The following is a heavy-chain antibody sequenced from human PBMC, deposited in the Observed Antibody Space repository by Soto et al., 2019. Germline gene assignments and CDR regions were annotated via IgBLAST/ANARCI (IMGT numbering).Heavy chain of an antibody. V-gene: IGHV3-48*02. D-gene: IGHD5-12*01. CDR1: GFPFSSYA. CDR3: VRDRGYTGYDLQY. CDR2: INSGSSTI. Sequence: EVQLVESGGGLVQPGGSLRLSCAASGFPFSSYAMNWVPQAPGKGLEWVSYINSGSSTIYYADSAKGRFTISRDNAKNSLYLQMNSLRDEDTAVYFCVRDRGYTGYDLQYWGQGALVAVSS. J-gene: IGHJ4*02.